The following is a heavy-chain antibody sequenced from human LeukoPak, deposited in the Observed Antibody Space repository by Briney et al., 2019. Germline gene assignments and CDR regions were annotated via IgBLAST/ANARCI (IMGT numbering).Heavy chain of an antibody. D-gene: IGHD2-21*02. CDR3: ARELHLIQDLEY. CDR2: ISSSGSDT. J-gene: IGHJ4*02. V-gene: IGHV3-21*01. CDR1: GFTFSSDS. Sequence: GGSLRLSCEASGFTFSSDSMNCVRQAPGKGLEWVSSISSSGSDTFHADSVKGRFTISRDNAKNSQYLQMNSLRAEDTAVYYCARELHLIQDLEYWGQGTLVTVSS.